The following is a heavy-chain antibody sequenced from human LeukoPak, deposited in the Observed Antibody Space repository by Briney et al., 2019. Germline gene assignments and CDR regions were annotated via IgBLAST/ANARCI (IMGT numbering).Heavy chain of an antibody. Sequence: ASVKVSCKASGGTFSSYAISWVRQAPGQGLEWMGRIIPILGIANYAQKFQGRVTITADKSTSTAYMELSSLRSEDTAVYYCARDPRVGATTLDEYFQHWGQGTLVTVSS. CDR3: ARDPRVGATTLDEYFQH. V-gene: IGHV1-69*04. CDR1: GGTFSSYA. J-gene: IGHJ1*01. D-gene: IGHD1-26*01. CDR2: IIPILGIA.